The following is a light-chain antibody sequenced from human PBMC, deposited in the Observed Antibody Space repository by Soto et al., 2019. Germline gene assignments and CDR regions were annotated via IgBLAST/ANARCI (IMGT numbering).Light chain of an antibody. CDR3: QQRYSTPQVT. CDR1: QSISSY. Sequence: DIQMAQSPSTLSASVGDTVTITCRASQSISSYLNWYQQKPGKAPKLLIYAASSLQSGVPSTVSSSGSGTDVTLTISSRQPEDFATYYCQQRYSTPQVTFGQGTRLEIK. CDR2: AAS. J-gene: IGKJ5*01. V-gene: IGKV1-39*01.